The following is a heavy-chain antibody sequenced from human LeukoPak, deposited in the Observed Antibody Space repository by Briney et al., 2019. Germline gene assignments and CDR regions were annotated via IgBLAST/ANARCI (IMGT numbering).Heavy chain of an antibody. CDR3: ARDRVVVVPAAGYDYYYGMDV. CDR1: GYSISSGYY. J-gene: IGHJ6*02. D-gene: IGHD2-2*01. Sequence: SETLSLTCTVSGYSISSGYYWGWIRQPPGKGLEWIGSIYHSGSTYYNPSLKSRVTISVDTSKNQFSLKLSSVTAADTAVYYCARDRVVVVPAAGYDYYYGMDVWGQGTTVTVSS. V-gene: IGHV4-38-2*02. CDR2: IYHSGST.